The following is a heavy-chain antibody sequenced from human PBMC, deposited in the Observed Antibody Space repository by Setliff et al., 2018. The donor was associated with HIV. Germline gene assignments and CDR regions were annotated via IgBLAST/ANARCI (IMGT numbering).Heavy chain of an antibody. CDR1: GFTFGDYA. V-gene: IGHV3-49*04. CDR3: TREVGYSSGPSSARVSTY. D-gene: IGHD6-19*01. CDR2: IRSNAYGGTT. J-gene: IGHJ4*02. Sequence: PGGSLRLSCIASGFTFGDYATNWVRQAPGKGLEWVGFIRSNAYGGTTQYAASVKGRFTISRDDSKSIAYLQMNSLKTEDTAVYYCTREVGYSSGPSSARVSTYWGQGTLVTVSS.